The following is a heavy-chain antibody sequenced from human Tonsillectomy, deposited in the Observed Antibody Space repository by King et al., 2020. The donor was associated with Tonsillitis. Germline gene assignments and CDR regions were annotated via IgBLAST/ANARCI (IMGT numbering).Heavy chain of an antibody. J-gene: IGHJ6*02. Sequence: VQLQESGPGLVKPSGTLSLTCAVSGDSISSDNWWSWVRQPPGKGLEGIGEIYHSGRTNYNPSLKSRVTISVDKSKKQFSLKVRSVTAADTAVYYCARSDDYYYAMDVWGQGTTVTGSS. V-gene: IGHV4-4*02. CDR1: GDSISSDNW. CDR3: ARSDDYYYAMDV. CDR2: IYHSGRT.